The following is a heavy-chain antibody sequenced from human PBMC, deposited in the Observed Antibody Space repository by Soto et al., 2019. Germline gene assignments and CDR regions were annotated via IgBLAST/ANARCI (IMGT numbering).Heavy chain of an antibody. CDR3: VHTSGSGNSACFDY. V-gene: IGHV2-5*02. J-gene: IGHJ4*02. CDR2: LYWDDDK. D-gene: IGHD3-10*01. CDR1: GFSLSTSRVG. Sequence: QITLKESGPTLVQPTQPLTLTCTFSGFSLSTSRVGVGWIRQPPGKALEWLALLYWDDDKRYSPSLKIRLTITTDTSKNQVVLTMTNTDPVDTATYYCVHTSGSGNSACFDYWGQGTLVTVSS.